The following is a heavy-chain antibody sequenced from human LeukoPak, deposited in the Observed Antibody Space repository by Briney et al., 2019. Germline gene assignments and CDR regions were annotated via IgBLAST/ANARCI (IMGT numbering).Heavy chain of an antibody. J-gene: IGHJ6*02. CDR1: GFTFSNAW. CDR3: TQDYDGPYYYYGMDV. V-gene: IGHV3-15*01. CDR2: IKSKTDGGTT. D-gene: IGHD4-17*01. Sequence: GGSLRLSCAASGFTFSNAWMSWVRQAPGKGLEWVGRIKSKTDGGTTDYAAPVKGRFTISRDDSKNTLYLQMNSLKTEDIAVYYCTQDYDGPYYYYGMDVWGQGTTVTVSS.